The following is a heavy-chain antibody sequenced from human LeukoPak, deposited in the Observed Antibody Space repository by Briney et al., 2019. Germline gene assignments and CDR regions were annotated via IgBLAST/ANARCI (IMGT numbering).Heavy chain of an antibody. CDR2: VDQDGSEK. Sequence: GGSLRLSCAASGFTFSTYWMSWVRQAPGKGLEWVASVDQDGSEKYYVDSVKGRSTISRDNAKNSLYLQMNSPRAEDTAVYYCARSFDYWGQGTLVTVSS. CDR3: ARSFDY. J-gene: IGHJ4*02. V-gene: IGHV3-7*03. CDR1: GFTFSTYW.